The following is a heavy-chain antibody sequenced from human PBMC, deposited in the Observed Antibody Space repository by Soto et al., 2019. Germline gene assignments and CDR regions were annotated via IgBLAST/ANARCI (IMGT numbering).Heavy chain of an antibody. CDR2: IIPIFGTA. Sequence: ASVKVSCKASGGTFSSYAIGWVRQAPGQGLEWMGGIIPIFGTANYAQKFQGGVTITADESTSTAYMELSSLRSEDTAVYYCARGGHYYDSSGVINIVYFDYWGQGTLVTVSS. J-gene: IGHJ4*02. D-gene: IGHD3-22*01. CDR3: ARGGHYYDSSGVINIVYFDY. CDR1: GGTFSSYA. V-gene: IGHV1-69*13.